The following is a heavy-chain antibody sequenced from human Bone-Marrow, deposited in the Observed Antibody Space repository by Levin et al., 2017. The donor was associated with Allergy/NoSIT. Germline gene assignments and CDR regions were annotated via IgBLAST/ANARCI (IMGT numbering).Heavy chain of an antibody. CDR1: GGSISSSSYY. CDR3: ARDRITMIVVAEAGFDY. CDR2: IYYSGST. J-gene: IGHJ4*02. Sequence: SETLSLTCTVSGGSISSSSYYWGWIRQPPGKGLEWIGSIYYSGSTYYNPSLKSRVTISVDTSKNQFSLKLSSVTAADTAVYYCARDRITMIVVAEAGFDYWGQGTLVTVSS. V-gene: IGHV4-39*07. D-gene: IGHD3-22*01.